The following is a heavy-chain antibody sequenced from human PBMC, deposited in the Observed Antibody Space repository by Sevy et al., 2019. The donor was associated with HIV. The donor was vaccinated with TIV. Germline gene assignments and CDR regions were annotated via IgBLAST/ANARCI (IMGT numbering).Heavy chain of an antibody. J-gene: IGHJ6*02. CDR1: EFSFKSYW. CDR2: INHEGKEK. V-gene: IGHV3-7*03. CDR3: ARTGAYVDTYPYDYGMDV. D-gene: IGHD5-12*01. Sequence: GGSLRLSCVASEFSFKSYWMSWVRQAPGKGLEWVANINHEGKEKHYVGSVKGRFTISRDNGKNSMYLQMNSLRVEDTAAYYCARTGAYVDTYPYDYGMDVWGQGTTVTVSS.